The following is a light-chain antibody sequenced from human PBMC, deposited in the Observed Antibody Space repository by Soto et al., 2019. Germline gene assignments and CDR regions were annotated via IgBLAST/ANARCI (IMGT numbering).Light chain of an antibody. Sequence: DIQLTQSPSSLSASVGDRVTITCRASQSISNFLNWYQQRPGQAPKLLISSSSNVKSGVPSRFSGRGSGTDFTLTISGLQPEDAASYCCQQSYNTPRTFGQGTQVEI. CDR1: QSISNF. J-gene: IGKJ1*01. CDR3: QQSYNTPRT. CDR2: SSS. V-gene: IGKV1-39*01.